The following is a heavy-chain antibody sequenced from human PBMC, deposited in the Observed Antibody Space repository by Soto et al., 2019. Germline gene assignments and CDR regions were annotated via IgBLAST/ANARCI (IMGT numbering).Heavy chain of an antibody. CDR1: GGTFSSYA. J-gene: IGHJ6*02. V-gene: IGHV1-69*13. Sequence: SVKVSFKASGGTFSSYAISWVRQAPGQGLEWMGGIIPIFGTANYAQKFQGRVTITADESTSTAYMELSSLRSEDTAVYYCARDDYGDYVRDYYYYGMDVWGQGTTVTSP. CDR3: ARDDYGDYVRDYYYYGMDV. D-gene: IGHD4-17*01. CDR2: IIPIFGTA.